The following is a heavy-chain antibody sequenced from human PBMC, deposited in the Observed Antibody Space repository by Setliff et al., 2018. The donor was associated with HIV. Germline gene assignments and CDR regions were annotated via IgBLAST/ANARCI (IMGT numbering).Heavy chain of an antibody. Sequence: ASVKVSCKASGYTFTSYGISWVRQAPGQGLEWVGWISAYNGNTNYAQKLQGRVTMTTDTSTSTAYMELRSLKSEDTAVYYCVITKMLYYFDSWGQGTLVTVSS. CDR2: ISAYNGNT. J-gene: IGHJ4*02. D-gene: IGHD2-8*01. CDR3: VITKMLYYFDS. CDR1: GYTFTSYG. V-gene: IGHV1-18*01.